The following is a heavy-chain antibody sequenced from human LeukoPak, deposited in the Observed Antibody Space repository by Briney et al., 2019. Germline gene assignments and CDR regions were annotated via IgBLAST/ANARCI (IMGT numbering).Heavy chain of an antibody. Sequence: GGSLRLSCTVSGFTVSSNSMSWVRQAPGKGLEWVSFIYSGDTHYSDSVKGRFTISRDHSKNTLYLQMNSLRAEDTAVYYCARRAGAYSHPYNYWGQGTLVTVSS. CDR1: GFTVSSNS. J-gene: IGHJ4*02. V-gene: IGHV3-53*01. CDR3: ARRAGAYSHPYNY. D-gene: IGHD4/OR15-4a*01. CDR2: IYSGDT.